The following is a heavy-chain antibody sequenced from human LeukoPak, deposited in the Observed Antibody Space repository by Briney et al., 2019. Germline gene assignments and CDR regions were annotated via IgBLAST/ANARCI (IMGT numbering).Heavy chain of an antibody. Sequence: SQTLSLTCTVSGGSISSGDYYWSWIRQPPGKGLEWIGYIYYSGSTYYNPSLKSRVTISVNTSKNQFSLKLSSVTAADTAVYYCARDERRSNAFDIWGQGTMVTVSS. CDR3: ARDERRSNAFDI. V-gene: IGHV4-30-4*01. CDR2: IYYSGST. J-gene: IGHJ3*02. D-gene: IGHD5/OR15-5a*01. CDR1: GGSISSGDYY.